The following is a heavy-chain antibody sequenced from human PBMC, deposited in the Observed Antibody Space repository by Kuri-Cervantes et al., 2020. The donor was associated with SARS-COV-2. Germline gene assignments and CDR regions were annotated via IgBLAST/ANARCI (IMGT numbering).Heavy chain of an antibody. V-gene: IGHV1-18*04. D-gene: IGHD3-22*01. CDR1: GDTFTGYY. CDR3: ARGEVPYDADY. CDR2: ISAYNGNT. J-gene: IGHJ4*02. Sequence: GSVKVSCKASGDTFTGYYMHWGRQAPGQGLEWMGWISAYNGNTNYAQKLKGRVNMTTDTSTSTAYMELSSLRSEDTAVYYCARGEVPYDADYWGQGTLVTVSS.